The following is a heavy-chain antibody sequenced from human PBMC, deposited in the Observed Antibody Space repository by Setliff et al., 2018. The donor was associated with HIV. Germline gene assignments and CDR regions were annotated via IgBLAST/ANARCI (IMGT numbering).Heavy chain of an antibody. D-gene: IGHD3-10*01. CDR2: VIPLFGAQ. V-gene: IGHV1-69*05. Sequence: SVKVSCKASGGSFGTFDISWVRQAPGQGLEWVGGVIPLFGAQNYAQKFQGRVTLTTDESTSAAFMELRSLRSEDTAVYYCAKLTYFGSGSRVPKPGYFYMDVWGKGTTVTVSS. J-gene: IGHJ6*03. CDR1: GGSFGTFD. CDR3: AKLTYFGSGSRVPKPGYFYMDV.